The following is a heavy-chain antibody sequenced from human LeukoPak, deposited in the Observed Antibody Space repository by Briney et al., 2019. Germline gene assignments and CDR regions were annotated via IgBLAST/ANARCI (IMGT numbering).Heavy chain of an antibody. CDR2: INHSGST. D-gene: IGHD1-14*01. CDR3: ARGNRFFDF. J-gene: IGHJ4*02. V-gene: IGHV4-34*01. Sequence: SETLSLTCAVYGGSFSGYYWSWIRQPPGKGLEWIGEINHSGSTNYNPSLKSRVTISVDTSKNQFSLKLSSVTAADTAVYFCARGNRFFDFWGQGTLVTVSS. CDR1: GGSFSGYY.